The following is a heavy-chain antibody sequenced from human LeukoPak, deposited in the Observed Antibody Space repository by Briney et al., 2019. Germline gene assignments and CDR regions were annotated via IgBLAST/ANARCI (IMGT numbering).Heavy chain of an antibody. Sequence: GESLKISCKASGYTFTNYYIHWVRQAPGQGLEWMGIINPSGGSTNYAQKSQGRVTMTRDTSTNSVYMELSSLRSEDTAVYYCARATWFGGNPSGAFDIWGQGTMVTVSS. CDR2: INPSGGST. V-gene: IGHV1-46*01. D-gene: IGHD4-23*01. J-gene: IGHJ3*02. CDR1: GYTFTNYY. CDR3: ARATWFGGNPSGAFDI.